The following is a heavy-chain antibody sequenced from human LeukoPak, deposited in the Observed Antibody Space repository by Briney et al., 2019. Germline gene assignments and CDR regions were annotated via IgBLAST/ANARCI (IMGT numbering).Heavy chain of an antibody. V-gene: IGHV3-11*04. CDR1: GFTFSDYY. D-gene: IGHD3-22*01. CDR2: ISSSGSTI. Sequence: GGSLRLSCAASGFTFSDYYMSWIRQAPGKGLEWVSYISSSGSTIYSADSVRGRFTISRDNAKNSLYLQMNSLRAEDTAVYYCARMDYYDSSGYPPVDIWGQGTMVTVSS. CDR3: ARMDYYDSSGYPPVDI. J-gene: IGHJ3*02.